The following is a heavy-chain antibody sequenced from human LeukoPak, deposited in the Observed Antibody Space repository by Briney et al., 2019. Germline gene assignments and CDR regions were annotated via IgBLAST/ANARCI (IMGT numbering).Heavy chain of an antibody. V-gene: IGHV1-2*02. J-gene: IGHJ5*02. CDR3: ARQYNWNPMIWFDP. Sequence: GASVKVSCKASGYTFTGYYMHWVRQAPGQGLEWMGWINPNSGGTNYAQKFQGRVTMTRDTSISTAYMELSRLRSDDTAVYYCARQYNWNPMIWFDPWGQGTPVTVSS. D-gene: IGHD1-20*01. CDR2: INPNSGGT. CDR1: GYTFTGYY.